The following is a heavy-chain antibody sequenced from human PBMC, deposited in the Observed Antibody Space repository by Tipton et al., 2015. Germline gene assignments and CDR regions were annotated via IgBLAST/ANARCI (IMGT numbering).Heavy chain of an antibody. Sequence: TLSLTCTVSSGSISRSYWSWIRQPPGKGLEWIGYIFYDGSTNYNPSLKSRLTISVDTSKNQFSLRLSSVTAADTAVYFCARTDALCLFDYWGLGTLVTVSS. CDR2: IFYDGST. D-gene: IGHD2-8*01. CDR3: ARTDALCLFDY. V-gene: IGHV4-59*01. J-gene: IGHJ4*02. CDR1: SGSISRSY.